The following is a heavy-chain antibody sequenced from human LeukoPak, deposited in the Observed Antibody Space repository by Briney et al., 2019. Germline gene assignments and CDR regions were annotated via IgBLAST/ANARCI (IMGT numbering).Heavy chain of an antibody. D-gene: IGHD3-22*01. J-gene: IGHJ4*02. CDR3: AREYITMIVVVITRYFDY. V-gene: IGHV3-30*03. Sequence: GGSLRLSCAASGFTFSSYSMNWIRQAPGKGLEWVAVISYDGSNKYYADSVKGRFTISRDNSKNTLYLQMNSLRAEDTAVYYCAREYITMIVVVITRYFDYWGQGTLVTVSS. CDR2: ISYDGSNK. CDR1: GFTFSSYS.